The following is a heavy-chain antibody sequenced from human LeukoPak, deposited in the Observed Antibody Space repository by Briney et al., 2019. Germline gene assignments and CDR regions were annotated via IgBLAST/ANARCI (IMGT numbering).Heavy chain of an antibody. Sequence: GGSLRLSCAASGFAFSRYWMHWVRQAPGKGLVWVSDINSDGSITRYADSVKGRFTISRDNAKNTLYLQMNSLRAEDTAVYYCASRDHTSSKYWGQGTLVTVSS. CDR2: INSDGSIT. D-gene: IGHD2-2*01. V-gene: IGHV3-74*01. CDR3: ASRDHTSSKY. CDR1: GFAFSRYW. J-gene: IGHJ4*02.